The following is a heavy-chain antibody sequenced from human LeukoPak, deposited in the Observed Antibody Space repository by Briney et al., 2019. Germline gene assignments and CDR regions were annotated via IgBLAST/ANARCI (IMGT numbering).Heavy chain of an antibody. V-gene: IGHV1-18*01. CDR2: ISAYNSDT. CDR3: ARGVDYYYYYYGMDV. J-gene: IGHJ6*02. Sequence: GASVKVSCKASGYTFTGYGISWVRQAPGQGLEWMGWISAYNSDTNYAQKLQGRVTMTTDTSTSTAYMELRSLRSDDTAVYYCARGVDYYYYYYGMDVWGQGTTVTVSS. D-gene: IGHD5-12*01. CDR1: GYTFTGYG.